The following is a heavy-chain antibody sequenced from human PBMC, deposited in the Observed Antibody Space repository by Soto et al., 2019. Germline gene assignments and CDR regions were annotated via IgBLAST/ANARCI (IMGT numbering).Heavy chain of an antibody. D-gene: IGHD3-22*01. CDR2: ISCSGGST. V-gene: IGHV3-23*01. J-gene: IGHJ3*02. CDR1: GFTFSSYA. Sequence: GGSLRLSCAASGFTFSSYAMSWFRQAPGKGLEWVSAISCSGGSTYYADSVKGRFTISRDNSKNTLYLQMNSLRAEDTAVYYCAKDSTYYYDSSGYFDIWGQGTMVTVSS. CDR3: AKDSTYYYDSSGYFDI.